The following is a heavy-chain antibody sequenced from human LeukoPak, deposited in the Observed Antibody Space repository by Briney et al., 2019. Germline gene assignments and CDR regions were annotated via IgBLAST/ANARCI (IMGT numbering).Heavy chain of an antibody. J-gene: IGHJ6*03. D-gene: IGHD6-6*01. CDR3: ARGVSSSSGRYPGYYYYYMDV. Sequence: SVKVSCKASGYTFTSYGISWVRQAPGQGLEWMGGIIPIFGTANYAQKFQGRVTITADKSTSTAYMELSSLRSEDTAVYYCARGVSSSSGRYPGYYYYYMDVWGKGTTVTVSS. CDR1: GYTFTSYG. V-gene: IGHV1-69*06. CDR2: IIPIFGTA.